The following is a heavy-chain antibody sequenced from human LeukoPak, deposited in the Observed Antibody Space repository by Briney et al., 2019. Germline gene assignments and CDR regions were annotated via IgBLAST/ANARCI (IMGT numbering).Heavy chain of an antibody. CDR3: ARDDALVATGSFDY. J-gene: IGHJ4*02. CDR2: ISAYNGNT. V-gene: IGHV1-18*01. Sequence: AAVKVSCKASGYTFTSYGINWVRQAPGPRMEWMGWISAYNGNTKYAQKLQGRVNMPTDTSTRRAYMELRSVRSDDTAVYYCARDDALVATGSFDYCGQGSLVTVSS. CDR1: GYTFTSYG. D-gene: IGHD5-12*01.